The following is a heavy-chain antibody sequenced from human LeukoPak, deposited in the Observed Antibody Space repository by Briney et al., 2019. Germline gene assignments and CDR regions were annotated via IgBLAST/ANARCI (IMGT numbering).Heavy chain of an antibody. CDR1: GGSFSGYY. D-gene: IGHD6-13*01. CDR3: ARGPPGVASAGTDAHYYYYYMDV. CDR2: INHSVIT. V-gene: IGHV4-34*01. J-gene: IGHJ6*03. Sequence: SETLSLTCAVYGGSFSGYYWSWIRQPPGKGLEWIGEINHSVITNYNPSLKSRVTISVDTSKKQFSLKLSSVTAADTAVYYCARGPPGVASAGTDAHYYYYYMDVWGKGTTVTVPS.